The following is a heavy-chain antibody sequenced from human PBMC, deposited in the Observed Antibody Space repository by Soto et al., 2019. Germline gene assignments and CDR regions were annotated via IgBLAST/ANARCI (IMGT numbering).Heavy chain of an antibody. V-gene: IGHV4-59*08. Sequence: SETLSLTCTVSGGSISSYYWSWIRQPPGKGLEWIGYIYYSGSTNYNPSLKSRVTISVDTSKNQFSLKLSSVTAADTAVYYCARLGSYSSRIDYWGQGTLVTVSS. CDR3: ARLGSYSSRIDY. CDR1: GGSISSYY. D-gene: IGHD6-13*01. J-gene: IGHJ4*02. CDR2: IYYSGST.